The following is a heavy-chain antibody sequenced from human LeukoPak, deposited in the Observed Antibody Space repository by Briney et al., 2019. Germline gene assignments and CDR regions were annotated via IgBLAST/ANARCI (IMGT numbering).Heavy chain of an antibody. CDR2: IYYTGST. CDR3: ARGLPYYYDSSGYYFGY. CDR1: GASISSSF. J-gene: IGHJ4*02. D-gene: IGHD3-22*01. V-gene: IGHV4-59*12. Sequence: SETLSLTCTVSGASISSSFWTWIRQSPGKGLEWLAYIYYTGSTNLNPSLKSRLTISVDTSKNQFSLRLSSVTAADTAVYYCARGLPYYYDSSGYYFGYWGQGTLVTVSS.